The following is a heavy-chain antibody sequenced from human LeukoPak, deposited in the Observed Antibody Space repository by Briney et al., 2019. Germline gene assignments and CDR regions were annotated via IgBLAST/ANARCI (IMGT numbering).Heavy chain of an antibody. D-gene: IGHD1-26*01. CDR2: IYPGDSDT. Sequence: GESLKISCNSSGYIYTSYWIGWVRQMPGKGLEWMGIIYPGDSDTRYSPSFQGQVTTSADKSISTAYLQWSSLKASDTAMYYCARYRSGSYYGGFDYWGQGTLVTVSS. J-gene: IGHJ4*02. CDR1: GYIYTSYW. CDR3: ARYRSGSYYGGFDY. V-gene: IGHV5-51*01.